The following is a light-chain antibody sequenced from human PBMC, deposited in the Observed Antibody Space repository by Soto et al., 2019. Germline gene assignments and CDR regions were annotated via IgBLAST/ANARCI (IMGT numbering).Light chain of an antibody. CDR2: DVS. J-gene: IGLJ1*01. Sequence: QSALTQPRSVSGTPRQSVTISCTGTSRDVGGYNYVSWYQQHPGKAPKLMIYDVSKRPSGVPDRFSGSKSGNTASLTISGLQAEDEADYYCCSYAGSYTYVFGTGTRSSS. CDR3: CSYAGSYTYV. CDR1: SRDVGGYNY. V-gene: IGLV2-11*01.